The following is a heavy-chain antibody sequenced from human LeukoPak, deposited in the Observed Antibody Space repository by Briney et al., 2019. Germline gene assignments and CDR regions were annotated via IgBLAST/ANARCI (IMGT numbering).Heavy chain of an antibody. CDR3: ASVEAVGVGIDP. J-gene: IGHJ5*02. CDR1: GNTFTGYY. V-gene: IGHV1-2*02. D-gene: IGHD6-13*01. CDR2: INPNSGAT. Sequence: GASVKVSCKASGNTFTGYYFHWVRQAPGQGLEWMGWINPNSGATDYAQKFQGRVTMTTDTSISTAYMEVGRLRPDDTAVYYCASVEAVGVGIDPWGQGTLVTVSS.